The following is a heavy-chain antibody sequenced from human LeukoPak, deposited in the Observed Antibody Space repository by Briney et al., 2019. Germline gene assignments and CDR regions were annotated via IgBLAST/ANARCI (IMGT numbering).Heavy chain of an antibody. CDR2: INTNIGNP. CDR3: ARDLYYYDSSGYRGYYYYGMDV. D-gene: IGHD3-22*01. J-gene: IGHJ6*02. Sequence: ASVKVSCKASGYTFTSYAMNWVRQAPVQGLEWMGWINTNIGNPTYAQGFTGRFVFSLDTSVSTAYLQISSLKAEDTAVYYCARDLYYYDSSGYRGYYYYGMDVWGQGTTVTVSS. CDR1: GYTFTSYA. V-gene: IGHV7-4-1*02.